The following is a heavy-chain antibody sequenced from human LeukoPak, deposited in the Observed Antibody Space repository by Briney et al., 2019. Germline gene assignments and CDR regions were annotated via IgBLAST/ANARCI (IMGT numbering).Heavy chain of an antibody. J-gene: IGHJ6*02. CDR2: ISSDGTNK. Sequence: PGGSLRLSCVGSGYNFRPHALHWVRRAPGKGLQWVAVISSDGTNKYCADSVKGRFTISRDNSKNTLYLQMNSLRAEDTAVYYCARTRRDLRSNQYYYYGMDVWGQGTTVTVSS. D-gene: IGHD4-17*01. CDR3: ARTRRDLRSNQYYYYGMDV. CDR1: GYNFRPHA. V-gene: IGHV3-30*03.